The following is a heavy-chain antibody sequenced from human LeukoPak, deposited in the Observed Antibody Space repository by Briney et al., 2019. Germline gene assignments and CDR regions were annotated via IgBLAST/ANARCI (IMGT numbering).Heavy chain of an antibody. CDR1: GGSISSYY. CDR2: IYTSGST. J-gene: IGHJ4*02. V-gene: IGHV4-4*07. Sequence: SETLSLTCTVSGGSISSYYWSWIRQPAGKGLEWIGRIYTSGSTNYNPSLKSRVTMSVDTSKNQFALKLSSVTAADTAVYYCARDHVRQQLPDYWGQGTLVTVSS. D-gene: IGHD6-13*01. CDR3: ARDHVRQQLPDY.